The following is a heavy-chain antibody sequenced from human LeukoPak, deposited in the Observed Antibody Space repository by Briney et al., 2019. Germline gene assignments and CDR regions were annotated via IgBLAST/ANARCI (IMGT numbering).Heavy chain of an antibody. CDR1: GFTFSSYS. CDR2: ISSSGSYI. V-gene: IGHV3-21*01. J-gene: IGHJ6*03. Sequence: GGSLRLSCAASGFTFSSYSMNWVRQAPGKGLEWVSSISSSGSYIYYADSVKGRFTISRDNAKNSLYLQMNSLRAEDTAVYYCARDQGFSYYFYYMDVWGKGTTVTVSS. CDR3: ARDQGFSYYFYYMDV. D-gene: IGHD3-3*01.